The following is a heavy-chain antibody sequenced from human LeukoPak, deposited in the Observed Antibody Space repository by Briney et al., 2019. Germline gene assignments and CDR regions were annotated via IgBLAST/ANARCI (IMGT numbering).Heavy chain of an antibody. CDR3: ARESFAARWD. Sequence: GGSLRLSCVASEITFSGYYMSWIRQAPGKGLEWVANIKQDGSEKDYVDSVKGRFTISRDNAKNSLYLQMNSLTAEDTAVYYCARESFAARWDWGQGTLVTVSS. CDR2: IKQDGSEK. D-gene: IGHD6-6*01. CDR1: EITFSGYY. J-gene: IGHJ4*02. V-gene: IGHV3-7*01.